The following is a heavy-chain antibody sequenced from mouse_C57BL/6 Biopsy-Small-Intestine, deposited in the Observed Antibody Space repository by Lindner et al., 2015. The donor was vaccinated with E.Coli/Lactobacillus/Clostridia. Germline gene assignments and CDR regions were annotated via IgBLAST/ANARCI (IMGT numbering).Heavy chain of an antibody. Sequence: VQLQESGAELVKPGASVKISCKASGYAFSSYWMNWVKQRPGKGLEWIGQIYPGDGDTNYNGKFKGKATLTADKSSSTAYMQFSSLTSEDSAVYFCARSGYGSSYGYFDVWGRGTTVTVSS. CDR2: IYPGDGDT. CDR1: GYAFSSYW. V-gene: IGHV1-80*01. D-gene: IGHD1-1*01. J-gene: IGHJ1*03. CDR3: ARSGYGSSYGYFDV.